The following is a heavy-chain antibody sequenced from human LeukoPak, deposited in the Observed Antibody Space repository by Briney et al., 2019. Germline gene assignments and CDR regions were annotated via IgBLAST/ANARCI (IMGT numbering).Heavy chain of an antibody. CDR3: ARDLSNSYGRIDY. Sequence: SETLSLTCTVSSYSISSGYYWGWIRQPPGKGLEWIGSISRSGSTFYNPSFKRRVTISVDTSKNQFSLKLSSVTPADTAVYYCARDLSNSYGRIDYWGLGTLVTVSS. CDR2: ISRSGST. CDR1: SYSISSGYY. V-gene: IGHV4-38-2*02. D-gene: IGHD5-18*01. J-gene: IGHJ4*02.